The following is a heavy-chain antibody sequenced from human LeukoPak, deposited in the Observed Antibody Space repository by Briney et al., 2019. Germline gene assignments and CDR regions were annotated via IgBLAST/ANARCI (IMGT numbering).Heavy chain of an antibody. V-gene: IGHV4-59*01. CDR3: ARGDYPSDFDY. CDR2: IYYSGST. Sequence: PSETLSLTCTVSGGSISRYYWSWIRQPPGKGLEWIGYIYYSGSTNYNPSLKSRVTISVDTSKNQFSLKLSSVTAADTAVYYCARGDYPSDFDYWGQGTLVTVSS. J-gene: IGHJ4*02. D-gene: IGHD4-17*01. CDR1: GGSISRYY.